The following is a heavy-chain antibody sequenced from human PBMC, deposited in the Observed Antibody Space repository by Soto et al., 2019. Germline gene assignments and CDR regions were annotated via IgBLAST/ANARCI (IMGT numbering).Heavy chain of an antibody. V-gene: IGHV4-59*01. J-gene: IGHJ6*03. CDR3: ARVSLVRYFWSGYYRPDYYYYYRDV. CDR1: GGSISSYY. D-gene: IGHD3-3*01. Sequence: PSETLSLTCTVSGGSISSYYWSWIRQPPGKGLEWIGYIYYSGSTNYNPSLKSRVTISVDTSKNQFSLKLSSVTAADTAVYYCARVSLVRYFWSGYYRPDYYYYYRDVWGKGTTVTVS. CDR2: IYYSGST.